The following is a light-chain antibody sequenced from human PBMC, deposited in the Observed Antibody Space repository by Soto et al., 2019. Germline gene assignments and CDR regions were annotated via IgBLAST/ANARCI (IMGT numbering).Light chain of an antibody. J-gene: IGKJ2*01. CDR3: QKSSSIPYT. CDR1: QTISTY. V-gene: IGKV1-39*01. CDR2: AAS. Sequence: DIQMTQSPSSLSASVGDRVTITCRASQTISTYLNWYQQNPGQAPKLLIYAASNLQNGVPSRFSGSGSGTDFTLTISSLQPEYFATYYCQKSSSIPYTFGQGTKLEIK.